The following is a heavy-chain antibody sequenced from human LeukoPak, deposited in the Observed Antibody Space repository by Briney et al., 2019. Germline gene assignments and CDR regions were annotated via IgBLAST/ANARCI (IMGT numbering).Heavy chain of an antibody. CDR1: GGSFSGYF. CDR3: ATSKWFGIETEY. Sequence: SETLSLTCAVYGGSFSGYFWTWFRQPPGKGLEWIGEINPSGTTKYHPSLKSRVTISGDTSKNQISLELSAVTAADTAVYYCATSKWFGIETEYWGQGTLVTVSS. D-gene: IGHD3-10*01. V-gene: IGHV4-34*01. CDR2: INPSGTT. J-gene: IGHJ4*02.